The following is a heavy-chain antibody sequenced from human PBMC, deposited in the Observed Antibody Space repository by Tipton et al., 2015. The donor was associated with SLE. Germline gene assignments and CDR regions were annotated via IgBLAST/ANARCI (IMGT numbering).Heavy chain of an antibody. D-gene: IGHD3-3*01. V-gene: IGHV4-61*10. J-gene: IGHJ1*01. CDR2: IYHSGNT. CDR1: GGSITNDNHY. CDR3: ARARHGGSEYFEH. Sequence: TLSLTCTVSGGSITNDNHYWSWIRQPAGKGLEWIGSIYHSGNTYFNPSLKSRVTMAVDTSENQLSLKLTFVTAADTAVYYCARARHGGSEYFEHWGQGTLVTVSS.